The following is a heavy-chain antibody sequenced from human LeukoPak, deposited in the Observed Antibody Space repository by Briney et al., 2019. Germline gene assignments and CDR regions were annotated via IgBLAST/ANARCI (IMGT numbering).Heavy chain of an antibody. CDR3: AKSPTSEDSSGYFDY. CDR1: GFTFSSYA. CDR2: ISGSGGST. Sequence: GSLRLSCAASGFTFSSYAMSWVRQAPGQGLEWVSAISGSGGSTYYADSVKGRFTISRDNSKNTLYLQMNSLRAEDTAVYYCAKSPTSEDSSGYFDYWGQGTLVTVSS. D-gene: IGHD3-22*01. J-gene: IGHJ4*02. V-gene: IGHV3-23*01.